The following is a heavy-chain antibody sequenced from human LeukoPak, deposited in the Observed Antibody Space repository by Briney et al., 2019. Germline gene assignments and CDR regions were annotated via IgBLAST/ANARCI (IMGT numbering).Heavy chain of an antibody. V-gene: IGHV3-21*01. CDR3: ARDKERGWFGEFPNWFDP. J-gene: IGHJ5*02. CDR2: ITGDCNYI. CDR1: GFTFNDYT. D-gene: IGHD3-10*01. Sequence: GGSLRLSCAASGFTFNDYTMTWVRQAPGKGLEWVSSITGDCNYIFYADSVKGRFTISRDNAQNSLYLQMNSLRDEDTAVYYCARDKERGWFGEFPNWFDPWGQGTLVTVSS.